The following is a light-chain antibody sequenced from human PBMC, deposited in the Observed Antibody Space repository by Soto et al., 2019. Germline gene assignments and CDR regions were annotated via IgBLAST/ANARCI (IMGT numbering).Light chain of an antibody. CDR2: DVN. V-gene: IGLV2-14*01. CDR1: RSDVGTYNY. J-gene: IGLJ1*01. Sequence: QSVLTQPASVSGSPGQSITISCTGTRSDVGTYNYVSWHQQHPGKAPKLIIYDVNNRPSGVSSRFSGSKSGNTASLTISGLQAEDEAEYYCCSYSTSGTHVFGTGTKLTVL. CDR3: CSYSTSGTHV.